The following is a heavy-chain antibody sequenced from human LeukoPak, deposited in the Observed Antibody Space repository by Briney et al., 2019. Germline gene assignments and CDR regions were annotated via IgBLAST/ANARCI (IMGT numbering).Heavy chain of an antibody. J-gene: IGHJ4*02. V-gene: IGHV3-13*01. CDR1: GFTFSNSD. Sequence: GGSLRLSCAASGFTFSNSDMHWVRRATGNSLEWVSAICTAGDTYYPDSVKGRFTISRENGKNSLHLQMNSLRAGDTAVYYCARADRSGYYDFWGQGTLVTVSS. CDR3: ARADRSGYYDF. CDR2: ICTAGDT. D-gene: IGHD3-3*01.